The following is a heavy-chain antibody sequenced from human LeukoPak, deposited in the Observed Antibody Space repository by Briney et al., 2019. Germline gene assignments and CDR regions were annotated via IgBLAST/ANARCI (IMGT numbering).Heavy chain of an antibody. D-gene: IGHD3-22*01. CDR3: ARNTYYYDSSGYYSNGDFDY. V-gene: IGHV1-2*04. CDR1: GYTFTGYY. J-gene: IGHJ4*02. CDR2: INPNSGGT. Sequence: ASVKVSCKASGYTFTGYYMHWVRQAPGQGLEWMGWINPNSGGTNYAQKFQGWVTMTRDTSISTAYMELSRLRSDDTAAYYCARNTYYYDSSGYYSNGDFDYWGQGTLVTVSS.